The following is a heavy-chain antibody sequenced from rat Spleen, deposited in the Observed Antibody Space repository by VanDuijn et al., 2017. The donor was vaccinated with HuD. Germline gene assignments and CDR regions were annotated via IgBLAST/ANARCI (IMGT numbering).Heavy chain of an antibody. Sequence: EVQLVESDGGLVQPGRSLKLSCAASGLTFSNFDMAWVRQAPTKGLEWVTSISPSGVTYYRDSVKGRFTVSRENTERTLYLLVDSLRSEDTATYYCARSGGFAYWGQGTLVTVSS. D-gene: IGHD4-3*01. V-gene: IGHV5S23*01. CDR2: ISPSGVT. CDR1: GLTFSNFD. J-gene: IGHJ3*01. CDR3: ARSGGFAY.